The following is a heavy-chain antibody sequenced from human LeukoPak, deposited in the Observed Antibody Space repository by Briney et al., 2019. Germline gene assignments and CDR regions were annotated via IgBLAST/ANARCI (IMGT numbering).Heavy chain of an antibody. CDR3: ARDYGDSSPRYDY. Sequence: GGSLRLSCAASGFTFSSYEMNWVRQAPGKGLEWVSAISGSGGSTYYADSVKGRFTISRDNSKNTLYLQMNSLRAEDTAVYYCARDYGDSSPRYDYWGQGTLVTASS. CDR1: GFTFSSYE. D-gene: IGHD4-17*01. CDR2: ISGSGGST. V-gene: IGHV3-23*01. J-gene: IGHJ4*02.